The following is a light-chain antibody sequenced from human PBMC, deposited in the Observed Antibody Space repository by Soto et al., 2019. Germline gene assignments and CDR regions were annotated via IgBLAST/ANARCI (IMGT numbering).Light chain of an antibody. Sequence: EIVLTQSPGTLSLSPGERATLSCRASQSVSNNYLAWYQQKPGQAPRLLSYGASNRATGVPARFSGSGSGTDFTLTISSLEPEDFAVYYCQQHSDWPLTFGGGTKVDIK. V-gene: IGKV3-11*01. CDR3: QQHSDWPLT. CDR2: GAS. J-gene: IGKJ4*01. CDR1: QSVSNNY.